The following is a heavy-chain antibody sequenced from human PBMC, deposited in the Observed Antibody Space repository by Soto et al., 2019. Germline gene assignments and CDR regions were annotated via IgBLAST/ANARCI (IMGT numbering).Heavy chain of an antibody. CDR2: INHSGST. J-gene: IGHJ2*01. Sequence: SETLSLTCAVYGGSFSGYYWSWIRQPPGKRLEWIGEINHSGSTNYNPSLKSRVTISVDTSKNQFSLKLSSVTAADTAVYYCARGLTGVSRYFDLWGRGTLVTVSS. CDR3: ARGLTGVSRYFDL. D-gene: IGHD7-27*01. CDR1: GGSFSGYY. V-gene: IGHV4-34*01.